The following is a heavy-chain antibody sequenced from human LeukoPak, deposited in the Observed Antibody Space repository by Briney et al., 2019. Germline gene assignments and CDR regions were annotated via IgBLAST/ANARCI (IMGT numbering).Heavy chain of an antibody. CDR3: ARGRWVAAAGY. D-gene: IGHD6-13*01. CDR2: INHGGST. J-gene: IGHJ4*02. Sequence: SETLSLTCAVYGGSSSGYYWSWIRQPPGKGLEWIGEINHGGSTNYNPSLKSRVTISVDTSKNQFSLKLSSVTAADTAVYYCARGRWVAAAGYWGQGTLVTVSS. CDR1: GGSSSGYY. V-gene: IGHV4-34*01.